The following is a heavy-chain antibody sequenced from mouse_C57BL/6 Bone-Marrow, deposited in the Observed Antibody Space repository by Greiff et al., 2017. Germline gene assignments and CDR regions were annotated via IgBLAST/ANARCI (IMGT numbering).Heavy chain of an antibody. CDR2: IYPGDGDT. D-gene: IGHD1-1*01. CDR1: GYAFSSSW. CDR3: ARRYGSSYRYFDV. J-gene: IGHJ1*03. Sequence: LMEPGASVKISCKASGYAFSSSWMNWVKQRPGKGLEWIGRIYPGDGDTNYNGKFKGKATLTADKSSSTAYMQLSSLTSEDSAVYFCARRYGSSYRYFDVWGTGTTVTVSS. V-gene: IGHV1-82*01.